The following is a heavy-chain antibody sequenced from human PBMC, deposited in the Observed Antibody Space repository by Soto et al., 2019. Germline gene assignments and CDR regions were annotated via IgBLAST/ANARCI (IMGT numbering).Heavy chain of an antibody. CDR1: GFTFSSYA. CDR3: AKGKPLGYCSGGSCYSDY. J-gene: IGHJ4*02. V-gene: IGHV3-23*01. Sequence: EVQLLESGGGLVQPGGSLRLSCAASGFTFSSYAMSWVRQAPGKGLEWVSAISGGGGSTYYADSVKGRFTISRDNSKNTLYLQMNSLRAEDTAVYYCAKGKPLGYCSGGSCYSDYWGQGTLVTVSS. D-gene: IGHD2-15*01. CDR2: ISGGGGST.